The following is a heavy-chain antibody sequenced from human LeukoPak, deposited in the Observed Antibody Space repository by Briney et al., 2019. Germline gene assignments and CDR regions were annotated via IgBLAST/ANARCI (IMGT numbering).Heavy chain of an antibody. CDR1: GFTFSSYS. D-gene: IGHD3-22*01. CDR2: ISSSSSYI. Sequence: GGSLRLSCAASGFTFSSYSMNWVRQAPGKGLEWVSSISSSSSYIYYADSVKGRFTISRDNAKNSLYLQMNSPRAEDTAVYYCARDRYDSSGYCPLDYWGQGTLVTVSS. J-gene: IGHJ4*02. CDR3: ARDRYDSSGYCPLDY. V-gene: IGHV3-21*01.